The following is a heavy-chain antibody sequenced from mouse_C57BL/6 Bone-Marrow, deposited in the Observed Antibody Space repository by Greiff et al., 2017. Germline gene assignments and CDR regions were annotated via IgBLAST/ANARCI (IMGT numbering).Heavy chain of an antibody. D-gene: IGHD1-1*01. V-gene: IGHV3-6*01. J-gene: IGHJ3*01. CDR2: ISYDGSN. CDR3: AGGYYGSSLFAY. CDR1: GYSITSGYY. Sequence: EVQLVESGPGLVKPSQSLSLTCSVTGYSITSGYYWNWIRQFPGNKLEWMGYISYDGSNNYNPSLKNRISITRYTSKNQFFLKLNSVTTEDTATYYCAGGYYGSSLFAYWGQGTLVTVSA.